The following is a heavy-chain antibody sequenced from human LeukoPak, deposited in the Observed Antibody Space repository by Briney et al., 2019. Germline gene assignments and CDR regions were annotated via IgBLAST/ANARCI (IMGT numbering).Heavy chain of an antibody. D-gene: IGHD2-2*01. CDR1: GGSISSYY. V-gene: IGHV4-4*07. J-gene: IGHJ5*02. CDR3: ARDVSRVVVGSFDP. Sequence: PSETLSPTCTVSGGSISSYYWSWIRQPAGKGLEWIGRIYTSGSTNYNPSLKSRVTMSVDTSKNQSSLKLSSVTAADTAVYYCARDVSRVVVGSFDPWGQGTLVTVSS. CDR2: IYTSGST.